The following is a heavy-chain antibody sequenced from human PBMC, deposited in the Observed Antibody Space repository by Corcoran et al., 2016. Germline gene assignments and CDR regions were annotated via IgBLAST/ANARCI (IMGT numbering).Heavy chain of an antibody. CDR2: INPSGGST. D-gene: IGHD1-1*01. CDR1: GYTFTSYY. CDR3: ARVQNWFDP. V-gene: IGHV1-46*01. Sequence: QVQLVQSGAEVKKPGASVKVSCKASGYTFTSYYMHWVRQAPGQGLAWMGIINPSGGSTSYAQKFQGRVTMTRDTSTSTVYMELSSLRSEDTPGYYCARVQNWFDPWGQGTLVTVSS. J-gene: IGHJ5*02.